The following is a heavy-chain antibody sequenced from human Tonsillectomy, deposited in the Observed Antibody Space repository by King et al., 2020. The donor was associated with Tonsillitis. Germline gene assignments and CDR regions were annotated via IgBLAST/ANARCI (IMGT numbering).Heavy chain of an antibody. CDR1: GGSFSDYN. CDR2: ITHTGST. J-gene: IGHJ6*03. CDR3: AKTPAGTALNSYSYMDV. Sequence: VQLQQWGAGLLKPSETLSLTCAVYGGSFSDYNWSWIRQSPGKELEWIGEITHTGSTRYNPSLKSRVTISVDMPKRQCSLRVTSVTAADTAVYYCAKTPAGTALNSYSYMDVWAKGTTVTVSS. V-gene: IGHV4-34*01. D-gene: IGHD2-21*02.